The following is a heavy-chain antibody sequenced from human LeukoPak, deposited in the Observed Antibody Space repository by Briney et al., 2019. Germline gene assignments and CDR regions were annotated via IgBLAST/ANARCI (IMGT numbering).Heavy chain of an antibody. D-gene: IGHD2-2*01. V-gene: IGHV3-23*01. Sequence: ISGSGATTYYAASVKGRFTISRDNSKNTLYLQMNSLRAEDTAVYYCAEDRWVPAAPFDYWGQGTLVTVSS. J-gene: IGHJ4*02. CDR3: AEDRWVPAAPFDY. CDR2: ISGSGATT.